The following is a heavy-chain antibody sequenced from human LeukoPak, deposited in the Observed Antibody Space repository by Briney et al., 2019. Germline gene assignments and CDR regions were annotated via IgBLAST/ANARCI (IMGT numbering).Heavy chain of an antibody. V-gene: IGHV4-34*01. D-gene: IGHD2-15*01. CDR1: GGSFSGYY. CDR2: INHSGST. J-gene: IGHJ3*02. CDR3: ARPLYCSGGSCYSSHDAFDI. Sequence: AETLSLTCAVYGGSFSGYYWSWIRQPPGKGLEWIGEINHSGSTNYNPSLKSRVTISVDTSKNQFSLKLSSVTAADTAVYYCARPLYCSGGSCYSSHDAFDIWGQGTMVTVSS.